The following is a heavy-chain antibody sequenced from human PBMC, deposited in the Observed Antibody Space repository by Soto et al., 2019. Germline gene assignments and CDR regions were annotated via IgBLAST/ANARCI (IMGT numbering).Heavy chain of an antibody. J-gene: IGHJ5*02. CDR1: GGSISSYY. CDR3: ARDNRKRGYSYGGDWFEP. CDR2: IYYSGST. V-gene: IGHV4-59*01. Sequence: SETLSLTCTVSGGSISSYYWSWIRQPPGKGLEWIGYIYYSGSTNYNPSLKSRVTISVDTSKNQFSLKLSSVTAADTAVYYCARDNRKRGYSYGGDWFEPWGQGTLVTVSS. D-gene: IGHD5-18*01.